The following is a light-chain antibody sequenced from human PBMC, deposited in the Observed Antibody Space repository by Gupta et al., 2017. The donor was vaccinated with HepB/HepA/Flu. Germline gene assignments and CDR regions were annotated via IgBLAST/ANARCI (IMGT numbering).Light chain of an antibody. J-gene: IGKJ4*01. CDR2: LGS. Sequence: DIVMIQSPVSLPVTPGEPASISCRSSQSLLHSNGYNSVDWYLQKPGQSPQLLINLGSNRASGVPDRFSGSGSGTDFTLKISRVEAEDVGVYYCMQSLQTPLTFGGGTKVEIK. V-gene: IGKV2-28*01. CDR1: QSLLHSNGYNS. CDR3: MQSLQTPLT.